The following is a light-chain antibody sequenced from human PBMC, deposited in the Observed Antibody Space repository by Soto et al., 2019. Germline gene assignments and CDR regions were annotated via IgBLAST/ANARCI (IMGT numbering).Light chain of an antibody. V-gene: IGLV2-8*01. CDR3: SSYADSNNVL. J-gene: IGLJ2*01. CDR1: SSDVGGYNY. CDR2: EVS. Sequence: QSLLTQPPSASESPGQSVTISYTGTSSDVGGYNYVSWYQQHPGKAPKLMIYEVSKRPSGVPDRFSGSKSGNTASLTVSGLQAEDEADYYCSSYADSNNVLFGGGTKVTVL.